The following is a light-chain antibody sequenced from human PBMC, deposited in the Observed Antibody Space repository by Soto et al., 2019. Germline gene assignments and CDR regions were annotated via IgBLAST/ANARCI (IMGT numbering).Light chain of an antibody. V-gene: IGLV2-14*01. CDR2: DVS. CDR1: SSDVGGYDY. J-gene: IGLJ3*02. CDR3: SSYTSSNSWV. Sequence: QSALTQPASVSGSPGQSIAISCTGTSSDVGGYDYVSWYQQHPGRAPKLMIYDVSHRPSGVSNRFSGSKSGNTASLTISGLQPEDEADYYCSSYTSSNSWVFGGGTKVTVL.